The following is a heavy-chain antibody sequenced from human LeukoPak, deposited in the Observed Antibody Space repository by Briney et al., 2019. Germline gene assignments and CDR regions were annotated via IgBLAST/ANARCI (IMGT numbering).Heavy chain of an antibody. CDR1: GYSFTSYW. J-gene: IGHJ1*01. Sequence: GESLKISCKGSGYSFTSYWIGWVRQMPGKGLEWMGIIYPGDSDTRYSPSFQGQVTISADKSISTAYLQWSSLKASDTAMYYCARHRGSSWSDGYFQHWGQGTLVTVST. D-gene: IGHD6-13*01. V-gene: IGHV5-51*01. CDR2: IYPGDSDT. CDR3: ARHRGSSWSDGYFQH.